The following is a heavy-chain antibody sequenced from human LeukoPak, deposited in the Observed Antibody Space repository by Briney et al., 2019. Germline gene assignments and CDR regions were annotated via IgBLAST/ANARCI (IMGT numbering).Heavy chain of an antibody. V-gene: IGHV3-23*01. J-gene: IGHJ3*02. CDR2: ISGSGGST. CDR3: AKGRDGYNSAFDI. Sequence: GGSLRLSCAASGFTFSSYAMSWVRQAPGKGLEWVSAISGSGGSTYYADSVKGRLTISRENSKNTLYLQTNSLRAEDTAVYYCAKGRDGYNSAFDIWGQGTMVTVSS. D-gene: IGHD5-12*01. CDR1: GFTFSSYA.